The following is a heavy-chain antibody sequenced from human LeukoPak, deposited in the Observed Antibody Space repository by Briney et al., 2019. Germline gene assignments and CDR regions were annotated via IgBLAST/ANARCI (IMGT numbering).Heavy chain of an antibody. J-gene: IGHJ4*02. CDR3: AKDFKSSGWYVLPYFDY. CDR1: GFTFSSYS. D-gene: IGHD6-19*01. V-gene: IGHV3-48*01. CDR2: VSYSSSTI. Sequence: GGSLRLSCAASGFTFSSYSMNWVRQAPGKGLEWISYVSYSSSTIYYADSVKGRFTISRDNSKNTLYLQMSSLRAEDTAVYYCAKDFKSSGWYVLPYFDYWGQGTLVTVSS.